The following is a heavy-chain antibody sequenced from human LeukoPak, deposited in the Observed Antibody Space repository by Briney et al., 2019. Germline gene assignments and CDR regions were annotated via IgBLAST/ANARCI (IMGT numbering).Heavy chain of an antibody. J-gene: IGHJ4*02. CDR1: GGSISSYY. CDR2: ISYSGST. CDR3: ARGYDTGYDRPLDF. V-gene: IGHV4-59*01. D-gene: IGHD5-12*01. Sequence: KPSETLSLTCTVSGGSISSYYWSWIRQPPGKGLEWIGCISYSGSTNYNPSLKSRVTISVDTSKNRFPLNLSSVTAADTAVYYCARGYDTGYDRPLDFWGQGTLVTVSS.